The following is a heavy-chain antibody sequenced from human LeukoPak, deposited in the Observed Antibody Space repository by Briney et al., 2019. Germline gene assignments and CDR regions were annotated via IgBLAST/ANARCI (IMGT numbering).Heavy chain of an antibody. Sequence: SETLSLTCTVSGGSISSGDYYWSWLRQPPGKGLEWIGYIYYSGSTYYNPSLKSRVTISVDTSKNQFSLKLSSVTAADTAVYYCARDYSRHWFDPWGQGTLVTVSS. CDR3: ARDYSRHWFDP. D-gene: IGHD5-18*01. CDR2: IYYSGST. CDR1: GGSISSGDYY. J-gene: IGHJ5*02. V-gene: IGHV4-30-4*08.